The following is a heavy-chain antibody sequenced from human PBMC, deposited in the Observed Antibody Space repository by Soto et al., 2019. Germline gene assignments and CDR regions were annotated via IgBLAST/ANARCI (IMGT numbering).Heavy chain of an antibody. CDR3: ASSREAAGLLMTFDI. CDR2: IYYSGST. Sequence: SETLSLTCTVSGGSISSGGYYWSWIRQHPGKGLEWIGYIYYSGSTYYNPSLKSRVTISVDTSKNQFSLKLSSVTAADTAVYYCASSREAAGLLMTFDIWGQGTMVTVSS. D-gene: IGHD6-13*01. V-gene: IGHV4-31*03. J-gene: IGHJ3*02. CDR1: GGSISSGGYY.